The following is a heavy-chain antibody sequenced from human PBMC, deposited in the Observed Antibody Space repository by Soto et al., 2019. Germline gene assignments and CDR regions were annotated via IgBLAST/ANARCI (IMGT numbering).Heavy chain of an antibody. Sequence: QIPLVQSGTEVRKPGASVKVSCKASGYNFFNFGVSWVRQAPGQGLEWMGWVSPKSGNTDYARKVQGRVTMTTDTCTSTAYMELRGLRSDDTAVYYCARGRTVSSIGPLLVWCQGALVSVSS. CDR1: GYNFFNFG. J-gene: IGHJ1*01. CDR2: VSPKSGNT. D-gene: IGHD4-17*01. V-gene: IGHV1-18*01. CDR3: ARGRTVSSIGPLLV.